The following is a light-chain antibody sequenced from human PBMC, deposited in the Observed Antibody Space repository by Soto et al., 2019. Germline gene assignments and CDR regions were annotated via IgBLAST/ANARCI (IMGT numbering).Light chain of an antibody. J-gene: IGKJ5*01. V-gene: IGKV1-5*03. CDR1: QTISSW. CDR2: KAS. CDR3: QQYYSYPIT. Sequence: DIQMTQSPSTLSRSVGDRVTITCRASQTISSWLAWYQQKPGKAPKLLIYKASTLQSGVPSRFSGSGSGTDFTLTISCLQSEDFATYYCQQYYSYPITFGQGTRLEIK.